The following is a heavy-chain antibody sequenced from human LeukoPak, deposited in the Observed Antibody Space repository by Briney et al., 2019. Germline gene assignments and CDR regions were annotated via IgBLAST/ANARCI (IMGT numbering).Heavy chain of an antibody. J-gene: IGHJ2*01. CDR1: GYPFGSYG. V-gene: IGHV1-18*01. D-gene: IGHD4-23*01. Sequence: ASVKVSCKASGYPFGSYGISWVRQAPGQGLKWMGWNSGYKGNTKYAQKFQGRVTMTTDTSTSTAYMELRSLRSDDTAVYYCARDHGGKVDRYFDLWGRGTLVTVSS. CDR3: ARDHGGKVDRYFDL. CDR2: NSGYKGNT.